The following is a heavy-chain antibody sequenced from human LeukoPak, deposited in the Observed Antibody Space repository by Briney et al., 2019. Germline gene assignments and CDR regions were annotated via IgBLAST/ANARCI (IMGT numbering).Heavy chain of an antibody. J-gene: IGHJ3*01. V-gene: IGHV3-23*01. CDR2: ISGSGGST. Sequence: PRGSLRLSCAASGFTFSSYAMSWVRQAPGKGLEWVSGISGSGGSTYYADPVKGRFTISRDNSKNTLYLQMNSLRAEGTAVYYCAKAQETSYAFDVWGQGTMVTVSS. CDR3: AKAQETSYAFDV. CDR1: GFTFSSYA.